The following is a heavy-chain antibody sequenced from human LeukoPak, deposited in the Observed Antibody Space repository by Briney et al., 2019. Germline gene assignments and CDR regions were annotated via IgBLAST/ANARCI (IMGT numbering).Heavy chain of an antibody. D-gene: IGHD5-18*01. J-gene: IGHJ4*02. Sequence: SETLSLTCIVSGGSISRYYRSGVRHPLGKGLEWVGYVYYSGSTNYNRSLKSRVSISIDTSKNQFSLKLSSVTAADTAVYYCASSHIFRGYSYGYYFDYWGQGTLVTVSS. CDR2: VYYSGST. CDR3: ASSHIFRGYSYGYYFDY. V-gene: IGHV4-59*01. CDR1: GGSISRYY.